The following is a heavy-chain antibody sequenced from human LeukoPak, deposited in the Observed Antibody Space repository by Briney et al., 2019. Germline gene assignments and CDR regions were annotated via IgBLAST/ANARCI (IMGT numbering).Heavy chain of an antibody. J-gene: IGHJ5*02. D-gene: IGHD2-2*01. Sequence: MSLRLFCAATGYTFSKYGMNWVRQAPGKGLEWVAIIWYDGSNKYFADSVMGRFTISKDNSRNTVYLQMNSLRIEDTAVYHCARAGIDNALDPWGPGTQVTVSS. V-gene: IGHV3-33*01. CDR2: IWYDGSNK. CDR3: ARAGIDNALDP. CDR1: GYTFSKYG.